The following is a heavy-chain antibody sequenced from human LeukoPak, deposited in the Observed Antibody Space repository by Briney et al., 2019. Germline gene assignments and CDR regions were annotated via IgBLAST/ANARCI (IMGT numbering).Heavy chain of an antibody. J-gene: IGHJ4*02. D-gene: IGHD6-13*01. Sequence: SETLSLTCAVSGCSISSGYYWGWIRQPPGKGLEWIGSIYHSGSTYYNPSLKSRVTISVDTSKNQFSLKLSSVTAADTAVYYCARGIAAAGTGFDYWGQGTLVTVSS. CDR1: GCSISSGYY. CDR2: IYHSGST. CDR3: ARGIAAAGTGFDY. V-gene: IGHV4-38-2*01.